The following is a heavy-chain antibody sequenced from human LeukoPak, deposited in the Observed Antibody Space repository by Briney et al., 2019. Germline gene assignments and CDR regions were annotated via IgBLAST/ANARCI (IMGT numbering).Heavy chain of an antibody. Sequence: SETLSLTCAVYGESFSGYYWSWIRQPPGKGLEWFGEVNHRGRTNYNPFLKSRVTISVDTSKNQFSLNLPSVTAADTSVYYCARVDYGDYSKAFDYWGQGTLVTVSS. D-gene: IGHD4-17*01. CDR1: GESFSGYY. CDR3: ARVDYGDYSKAFDY. CDR2: VNHRGRT. V-gene: IGHV4-34*01. J-gene: IGHJ4*02.